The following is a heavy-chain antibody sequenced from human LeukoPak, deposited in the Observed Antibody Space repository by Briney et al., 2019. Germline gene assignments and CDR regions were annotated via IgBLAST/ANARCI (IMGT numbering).Heavy chain of an antibody. Sequence: GGSLRLSCAASGFTFSSYALHWVRQAPGKGLEWVAVISCDGSDKYYADSVKGRFTISRDNSKNTLYLQMNSLRAEDTAVYYCAKESGWYKNYWYGMDVWGKGTTVTVSS. J-gene: IGHJ6*04. CDR2: ISCDGSDK. CDR3: AKESGWYKNYWYGMDV. V-gene: IGHV3-30-3*02. CDR1: GFTFSSYA. D-gene: IGHD6-19*01.